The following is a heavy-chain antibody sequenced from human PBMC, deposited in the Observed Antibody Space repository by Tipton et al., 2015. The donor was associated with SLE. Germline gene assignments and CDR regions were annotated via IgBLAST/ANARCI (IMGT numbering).Heavy chain of an antibody. Sequence: LRLSCSVYDGSFSGYYWTWIRQPPGKGLEWIGEINHSGSTNYNPSLKSRVTISIDTSKNQFSLKLRSVTAAATAVYYCARRFLEWFGYGMDVWGQGTTVTVSS. J-gene: IGHJ6*02. CDR3: ARRFLEWFGYGMDV. CDR1: DGSFSGYY. V-gene: IGHV4-34*01. CDR2: INHSGST. D-gene: IGHD3-3*01.